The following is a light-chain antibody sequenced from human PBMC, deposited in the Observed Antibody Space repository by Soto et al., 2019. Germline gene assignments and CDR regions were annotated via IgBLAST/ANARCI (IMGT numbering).Light chain of an antibody. Sequence: QPVLTQPASVSGSPGQSITISCTGTNNDVGAYNYVSWYQQHPGKAPRLMIYDVSNRPSGVSNRFSGSKSGNTASLTISGLQAEDEADYYCSSYTSSSTEFGGGTQLTVL. CDR2: DVS. CDR1: NNDVGAYNY. CDR3: SSYTSSSTE. V-gene: IGLV2-14*03. J-gene: IGLJ2*01.